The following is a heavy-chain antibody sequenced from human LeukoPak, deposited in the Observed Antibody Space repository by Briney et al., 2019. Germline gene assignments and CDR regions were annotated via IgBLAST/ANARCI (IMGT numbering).Heavy chain of an antibody. J-gene: IGHJ2*01. CDR3: ARVPYYYDSSGYYSYYWYFDL. CDR2: IYYSGTT. V-gene: IGHV4-59*01. Sequence: PSETLSLTCTVSGGSISTYYWSWVRQSPEKGLEWIGYIYYSGTTNYNPSLSSRVTMSVDTSKNQVSLKLTSVTAADTAVYYCARVPYYYDSSGYYSYYWYFDLWGRGTLVTVSS. CDR1: GGSISTYY. D-gene: IGHD3-22*01.